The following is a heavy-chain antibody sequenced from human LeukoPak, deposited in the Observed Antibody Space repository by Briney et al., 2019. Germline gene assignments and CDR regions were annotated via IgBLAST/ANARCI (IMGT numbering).Heavy chain of an antibody. V-gene: IGHV3-30-3*01. D-gene: IGHD6-13*01. J-gene: IGHJ4*02. CDR3: AREARLYYRSSEFDY. Sequence: GGSLRLSCAASGFTFSSYAMHWVRQAPGKGLEWVAVISYDGSNKYYADSEKGRFTISRDNSKNTRYRKMNRRRAEETVVYWWAREARLYYRSSEFDYWGQGTLVTVSS. CDR2: ISYDGSNK. CDR1: GFTFSSYA.